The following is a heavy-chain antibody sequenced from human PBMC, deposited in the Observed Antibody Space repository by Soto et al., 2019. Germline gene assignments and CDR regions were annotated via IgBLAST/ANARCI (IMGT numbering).Heavy chain of an antibody. CDR2: ISPSGTT. J-gene: IGHJ4*02. V-gene: IGHV4-34*01. CDR1: SGSLSGYY. D-gene: IGHD6-6*01. Sequence: SETLSLTCSLYSGSLSGYYWSWIRQPPGKGLEWIGEISPSGTTNYSPSPKSRVSISVDTSKNQFSLNLTSLTAADTAVYYCARAPKVSGSAQTRPDFWGQGSLVTVSS. CDR3: ARAPKVSGSAQTRPDF.